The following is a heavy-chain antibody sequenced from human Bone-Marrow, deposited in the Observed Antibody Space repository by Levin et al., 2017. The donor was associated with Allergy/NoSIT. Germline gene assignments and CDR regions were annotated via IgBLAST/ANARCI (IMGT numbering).Heavy chain of an antibody. D-gene: IGHD5-12*01. CDR2: INPNSGGT. J-gene: IGHJ3*02. Sequence: PGGSLRLSCKASGYTFTGYYMHWVRQAPGQGLEWMGWINPNSGGTNYAQKFQGRVTMTRDTSISTAYMELSRLRSDDTAVYYCASPTSVATRQAAFDIWGQGTMVTVSS. V-gene: IGHV1-2*02. CDR3: ASPTSVATRQAAFDI. CDR1: GYTFTGYY.